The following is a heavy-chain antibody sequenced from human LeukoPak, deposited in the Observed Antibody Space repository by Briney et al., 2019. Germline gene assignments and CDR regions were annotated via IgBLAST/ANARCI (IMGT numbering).Heavy chain of an antibody. CDR1: GFSFSSYW. J-gene: IGHJ1*01. Sequence: GGSLRLSCAASGFSFSSYWMHWVRQAPGKGLVWVSRIKSEGKTNYADSVKGRFTISRDNAKNTVSLQMNSLRAEDTGVYYCARAPSEIGGYYPEYFRHWGQGTLVTVSS. CDR3: ARAPSEIGGYYPEYFRH. V-gene: IGHV3-74*01. CDR2: IKSEGKT. D-gene: IGHD3-22*01.